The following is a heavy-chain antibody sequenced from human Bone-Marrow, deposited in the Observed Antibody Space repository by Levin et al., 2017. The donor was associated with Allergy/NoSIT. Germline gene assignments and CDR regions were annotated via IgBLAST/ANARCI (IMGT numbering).Heavy chain of an antibody. CDR2: IYYSGST. D-gene: IGHD1-14*01. J-gene: IGHJ2*01. CDR3: AKSGNHWYFDL. CDR1: GGLSSGNYY. Sequence: SQTLSLTCTVSGGLSSGNYYWSWIRQHPGKGLEWLGYIYYSGSTYYNPSLKGRLTLSVDTSKHQFSLRLKSVTAADTAVYYCAKSGNHWYFDLWGSGSLVTVSS. V-gene: IGHV4-31*03.